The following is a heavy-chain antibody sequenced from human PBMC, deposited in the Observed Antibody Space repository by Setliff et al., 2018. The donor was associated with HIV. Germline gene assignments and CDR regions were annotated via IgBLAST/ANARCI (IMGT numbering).Heavy chain of an antibody. D-gene: IGHD3-10*01. J-gene: IGHJ6*04. CDR1: GFTFRSYG. CDR3: ARDRVESLWFGDLNYMDV. CDR2: IWNDGSEK. V-gene: IGHV3-33*01. Sequence: PGGSLRLSCSSSGFTFRSYGMHWVRLAPGKGREWVAIIWNDGSEKYYADSVKGRFTISRDNSKNTLYLQMNSLRAEDTAVYYCARDRVESLWFGDLNYMDVWGKGTTVTVSS.